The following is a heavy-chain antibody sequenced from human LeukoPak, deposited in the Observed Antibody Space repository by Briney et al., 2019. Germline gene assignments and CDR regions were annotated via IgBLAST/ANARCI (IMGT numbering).Heavy chain of an antibody. CDR2: ISGDGEST. V-gene: IGHV3-23*01. D-gene: IGHD2/OR15-2a*01. CDR1: GFTFTSYA. Sequence: TGGSLRLSCAASGFTFTSYALDWVRQAPGKGLEWISVISGDGESTHYADSVKGRFTISRDNSKNTLYLQMNSLRAEDTAVYYCARDEYKADAYWGQGTLVTVSS. J-gene: IGHJ4*02. CDR3: ARDEYKADAY.